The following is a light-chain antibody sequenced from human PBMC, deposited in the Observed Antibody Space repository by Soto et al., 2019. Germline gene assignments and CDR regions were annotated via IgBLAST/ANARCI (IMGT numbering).Light chain of an antibody. CDR3: NQRQSWPRT. J-gene: IGKJ1*01. CDR1: QYINTR. CDR2: QTY. V-gene: IGKV3-11*01. Sequence: EIVLTQSPATLSSFPGDRVTLSCRASQYINTRLAWYQHRPGQAPRLLIYQTYIRAAGIQARFSASGSGTDFTLTISDVQPEDFALYYCNQRQSWPRTFGQGTKVDIK.